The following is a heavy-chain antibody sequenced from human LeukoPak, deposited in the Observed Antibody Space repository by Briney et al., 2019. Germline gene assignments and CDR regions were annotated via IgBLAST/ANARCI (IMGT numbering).Heavy chain of an antibody. CDR2: MYHSGST. J-gene: IGHJ5*02. CDR1: GGSLSSYY. D-gene: IGHD3-10*01. CDR3: ARGPRFGELLWHWFDP. V-gene: IGHV4-38-2*02. Sequence: SETLSLTCTVSGGSLSSYYWSWIRQPPGKGLEWIGSMYHSGSTYYNPPLKSRVTISEDTSKNQFSLKLRSVTAADTAVYYCARGPRFGELLWHWFDPWGQGTLVTVSS.